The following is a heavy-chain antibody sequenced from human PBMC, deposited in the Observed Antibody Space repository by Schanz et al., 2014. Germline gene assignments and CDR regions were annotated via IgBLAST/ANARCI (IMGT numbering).Heavy chain of an antibody. CDR2: ISSYNPNT. CDR3: ARGSGELLGFGY. J-gene: IGHJ4*02. D-gene: IGHD1-26*01. CDR1: GYTFTNFG. Sequence: QVQLVQSGSEVKKPGASVKVSCKASGYTFTNFGISWVRQAPGQGLEWMGWISSYNPNTKSTQKFQGRVTMTTDTSTSTAYMELGSLSSDDTAVYYCARGSGELLGFGYWGQGTLVSVSS. V-gene: IGHV1-18*04.